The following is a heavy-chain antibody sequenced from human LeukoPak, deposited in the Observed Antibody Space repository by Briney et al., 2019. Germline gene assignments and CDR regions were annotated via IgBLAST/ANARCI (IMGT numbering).Heavy chain of an antibody. D-gene: IGHD3-22*01. CDR3: ARALWTGAYYDRASWFDP. J-gene: IGHJ5*02. V-gene: IGHV3-48*03. CDR2: VSSSGSTI. Sequence: GGSLRLSCAASGFTFNSYEMIWVGPAPGKGLQGLSYVSSSGSTIYYADSVKGQFTITRDTAKTSLYLKMNSLRAEDTAVYYCARALWTGAYYDRASWFDPWGQGTLVTVSS. CDR1: GFTFNSYE.